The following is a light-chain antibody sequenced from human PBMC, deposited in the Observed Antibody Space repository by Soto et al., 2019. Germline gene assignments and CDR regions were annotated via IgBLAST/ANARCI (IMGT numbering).Light chain of an antibody. Sequence: QSALTQPASVSGSPGQSITISCSGTSSDVGAHDFVSWYQRHPDKAPKVIIFEVTKRPSGVSNRFSGSKTGNTASLTISGLQAEDEADYYCNSYTLSKTVIFGGGTKLTVL. CDR1: SSDVGAHDF. CDR3: NSYTLSKTVI. CDR2: EVT. V-gene: IGLV2-14*01. J-gene: IGLJ2*01.